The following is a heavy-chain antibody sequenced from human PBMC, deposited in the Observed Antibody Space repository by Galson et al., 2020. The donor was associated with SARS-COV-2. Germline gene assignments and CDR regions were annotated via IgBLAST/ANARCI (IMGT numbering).Heavy chain of an antibody. CDR2: FHPEDGEI. D-gene: IGHD3-10*01. CDR3: AILGFGYAFEM. V-gene: IGHV1-24*01. CDR1: GYTLTALS. J-gene: IGHJ3*02. Sequence: ASVKVSCKVSGYTLTALSMHWVRQAPGKGLEWMGGFHPEDGEIVYAQSFQGRLILTEDTSTDTAYMELSSLRPEVTAVYYCAILGFGYAFEMWGQGTVVTASS.